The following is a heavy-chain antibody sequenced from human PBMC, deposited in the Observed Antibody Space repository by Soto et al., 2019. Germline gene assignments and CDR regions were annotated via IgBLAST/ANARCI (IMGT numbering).Heavy chain of an antibody. D-gene: IGHD2-15*01. J-gene: IGHJ5*02. CDR2: IYYSGST. Sequence: QVQLQESGPGLVKPSETLSLTCTVSGGSISSYYWSWIRQPPGKGLEWIGYIYYSGSTNYNPSLKSRVTISVDTSKNQFSLKLSSVTGADAAVYYCARDKAGSCSGGSCYVNWFDPWGQGTLVTVSS. V-gene: IGHV4-59*01. CDR1: GGSISSYY. CDR3: ARDKAGSCSGGSCYVNWFDP.